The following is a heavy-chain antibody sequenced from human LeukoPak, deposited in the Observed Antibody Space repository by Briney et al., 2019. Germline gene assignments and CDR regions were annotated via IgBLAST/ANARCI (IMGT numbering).Heavy chain of an antibody. V-gene: IGHV4-39*07. J-gene: IGHJ5*02. Sequence: SETLSLTCTVSGGSMTNNTFYWGWIRQPPGKGLEWIGSIYHTGPTYYNPSLKSRVTISVDTSKNQFSLKLSSVTAADTAVYYCARVLIWFGQLQNWFDPWGPGTLVTVSS. CDR2: IYHTGPT. CDR1: GGSMTNNTFY. CDR3: ARVLIWFGQLQNWFDP. D-gene: IGHD3-10*01.